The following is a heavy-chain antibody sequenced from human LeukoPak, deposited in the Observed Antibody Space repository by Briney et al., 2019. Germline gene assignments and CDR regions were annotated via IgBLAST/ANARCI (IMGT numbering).Heavy chain of an antibody. D-gene: IGHD6-13*01. V-gene: IGHV3-20*04. CDR1: GFTFDDYD. J-gene: IGHJ4*02. CDR2: ISWNGRNT. CDR3: AKDISGYSSSWTFDY. Sequence: GGSLRLSCAASGFTFDDYDLNWVRQAPGKGLEWVSGISWNGRNTAYAESLKGRFTISRDNAKNSLYLQMNSLRAEDMALYYCAKDISGYSSSWTFDYWGQGTLVTVSS.